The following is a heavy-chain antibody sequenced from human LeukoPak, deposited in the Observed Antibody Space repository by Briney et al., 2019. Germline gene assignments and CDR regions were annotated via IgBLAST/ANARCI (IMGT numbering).Heavy chain of an antibody. V-gene: IGHV4-31*03. D-gene: IGHD5-12*01. CDR1: GGSISSGGYS. CDR2: IYYSGST. CDR3: AREGDSGNDY. J-gene: IGHJ4*02. Sequence: SETLSLTCTVSGGSISSGGYSWSWIRQHPGKGLEWIGYIYYSGSTYYNPSLKSRVTISVDTSKNQSSLKLSSVTAADTAVYYCAREGDSGNDYWGQGTLVTVSS.